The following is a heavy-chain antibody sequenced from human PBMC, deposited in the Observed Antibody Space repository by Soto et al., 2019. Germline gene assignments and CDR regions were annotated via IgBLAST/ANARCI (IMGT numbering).Heavy chain of an antibody. CDR3: AGSSSSWYSDY. CDR1: GFTFSISA. Sequence: GGPVKGSCKGSGFTFSISAVQWGRQARGQRLEWIGWIVVGSGNTNYAQKFQERVTITRDMSTSTAYMELSSLRSEDTAVYYCAGSSSSWYSDYWGQGTLVTVSS. D-gene: IGHD6-13*01. J-gene: IGHJ4*02. V-gene: IGHV1-58*01. CDR2: IVVGSGNT.